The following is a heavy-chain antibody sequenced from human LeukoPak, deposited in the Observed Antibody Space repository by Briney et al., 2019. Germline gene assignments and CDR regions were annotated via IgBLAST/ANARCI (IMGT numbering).Heavy chain of an antibody. CDR1: GGSISSNSNY. J-gene: IGHJ4*02. V-gene: IGHV4-39*01. CDR3: ARQALWFFDH. D-gene: IGHD2-21*01. CDR2: ISYGGST. Sequence: SETMSLTCTVSGGSISSNSNYWAWIRQPPGRGLEWIGSISYGGSTYYSPSLESRVTISVDTSRNQFSLKLSSVTAADTAVYYCARQALWFFDHWGQGTLVTVSS.